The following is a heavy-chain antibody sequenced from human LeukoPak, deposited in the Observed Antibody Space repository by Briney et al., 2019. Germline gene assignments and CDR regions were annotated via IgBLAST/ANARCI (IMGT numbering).Heavy chain of an antibody. J-gene: IGHJ6*03. V-gene: IGHV4-39*01. Sequence: SGETLTLTCTVSGGSISSSSYYWVWIRQPPGQGLEGVVRIYYSGDTYYNPSLKSRITICVNTSKYQYSLKMSSVTAANAEVYYCARHQGEWLSLHYYYYYMDVWGKGTTVTVSS. D-gene: IGHD3-3*01. CDR2: IYYSGDT. CDR1: GGSISSSSYY. CDR3: ARHQGEWLSLHYYYYYMDV.